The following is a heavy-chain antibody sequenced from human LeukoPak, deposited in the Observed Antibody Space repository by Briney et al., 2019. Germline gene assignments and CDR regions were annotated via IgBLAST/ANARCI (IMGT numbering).Heavy chain of an antibody. D-gene: IGHD2-2*01. CDR1: GFIFDDYA. CDR3: AKDMGTEDIVVVPAGTGLGY. CDR2: ISWNSGSI. V-gene: IGHV3-9*01. J-gene: IGHJ4*02. Sequence: GGSLRLSCAASGFIFDDYAMHWVRQAPGKGLEWVSGISWNSGSIGYADSVKGRFTISRDNAKNSLYLQMNSLRAEDTALYYCAKDMGTEDIVVVPAGTGLGYWGQGTLVTVSS.